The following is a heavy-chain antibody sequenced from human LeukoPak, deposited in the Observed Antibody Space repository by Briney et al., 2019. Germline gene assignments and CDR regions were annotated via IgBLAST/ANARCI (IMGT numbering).Heavy chain of an antibody. CDR3: ARVGVAVAGVDY. V-gene: IGHV4-30-2*01. J-gene: IGHJ4*02. Sequence: SETLSLTCTVSGGSISSGGYYWSWIRQPPGKGLEWIGYIYHSGSTYYNPSLKSRVTISVDRSKNQFSLKLSSVTAADTAVYYCARVGVAVAGVDYWGQGTLVTVSS. D-gene: IGHD6-19*01. CDR1: GGSISSGGYY. CDR2: IYHSGST.